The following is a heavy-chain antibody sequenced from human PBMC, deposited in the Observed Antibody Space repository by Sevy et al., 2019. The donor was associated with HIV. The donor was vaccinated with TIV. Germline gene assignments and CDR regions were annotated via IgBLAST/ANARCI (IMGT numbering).Heavy chain of an antibody. D-gene: IGHD6-13*01. J-gene: IGHJ4*02. CDR1: GYTFTGYY. CDR3: ARDRRGSSWYDY. Sequence: ASGKVSCKASGYTFTGYYMHWVRQAPGQGLEWMGWINPNSGGTNYAQKFQGRVTMTRDTSISTAYMELSRLRSDDTAVYYCARDRRGSSWYDYWGQGTLVTVSS. CDR2: INPNSGGT. V-gene: IGHV1-2*02.